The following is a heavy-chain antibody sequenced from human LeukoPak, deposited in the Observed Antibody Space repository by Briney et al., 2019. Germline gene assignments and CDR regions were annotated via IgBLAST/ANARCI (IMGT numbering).Heavy chain of an antibody. V-gene: IGHV4-4*07. D-gene: IGHD1-1*01. CDR3: ARTTPYDAFDI. CDR1: GGSISSYY. Sequence: SETLSLTCTVSGGSISSYYYTWIRQPAGKGQEWIGRIHLSGSTNYSPSLKSRVTMSVDTSKSQFSLKLTSMTAADTAVYYCARTTPYDAFDIWGQGTMVTVSS. CDR2: IHLSGST. J-gene: IGHJ3*02.